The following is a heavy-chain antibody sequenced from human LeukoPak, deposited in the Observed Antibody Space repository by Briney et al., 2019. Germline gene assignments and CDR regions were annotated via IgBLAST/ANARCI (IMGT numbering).Heavy chain of an antibody. J-gene: IGHJ4*02. CDR2: INPNSGGT. V-gene: IGHV1-2*02. D-gene: IGHD2-21*01. CDR3: ARVITNPYCGGDCYFDY. CDR1: GYAFTDYS. Sequence: ASVKVSCKASGYAFTDYSMYWVRQAPGQGLEWMGWINPNSGGTNYAQKFQGRVTMTRDTSISTVYMELDSLRFDDTAMYYCARVITNPYCGGDCYFDYWGQGTLVTVSS.